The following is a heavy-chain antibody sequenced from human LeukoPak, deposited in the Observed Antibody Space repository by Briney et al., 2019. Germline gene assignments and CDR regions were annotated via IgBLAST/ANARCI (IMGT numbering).Heavy chain of an antibody. CDR2: ISPSGGST. CDR1: GYTFTSYY. J-gene: IGHJ4*02. V-gene: IGHV1-46*01. Sequence: ASVKVSCKASGYTFTSYYMHWVRQAPGQGLEWMGIISPSGGSTSYAQKFQGRVTMTRDTSTSTVYMELSSLRSEDTAVYYCARALPYTAMVPAFDYWGQGTLVTVSS. CDR3: ARALPYTAMVPAFDY. D-gene: IGHD5-18*01.